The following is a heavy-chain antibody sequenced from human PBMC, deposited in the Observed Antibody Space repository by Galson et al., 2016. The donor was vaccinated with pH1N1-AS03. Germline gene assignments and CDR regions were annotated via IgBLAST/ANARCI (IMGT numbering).Heavy chain of an antibody. J-gene: IGHJ4*02. D-gene: IGHD4-17*01. V-gene: IGHV1-18*04. CDR2: ISAYSGDT. CDR3: ARAHYNADYVPDF. Sequence: SVKVSCKASGYSFPTYSFNWVRQAPGQGLEWLGCISAYSGDTHYARKFQGRVTLTTDSSTSTAYMELRSLTSDDTAVYYCARAHYNADYVPDFWGQGTLVTVSS. CDR1: GYSFPTYS.